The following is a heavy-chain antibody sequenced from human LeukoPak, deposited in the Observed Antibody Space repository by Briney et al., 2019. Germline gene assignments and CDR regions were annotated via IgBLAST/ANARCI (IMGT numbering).Heavy chain of an antibody. J-gene: IGHJ3*02. D-gene: IGHD1-26*01. Sequence: GGSLRLSCAASGFTFSSYSMNWVRQAPGKEPEWVSAVSSSSDYIYYADSVRGRFTISRDNAKNSLYLQMNSLRAEDTALYYCARDIVGATGDAFDIWGQGTMVTVSS. V-gene: IGHV3-21*01. CDR1: GFTFSSYS. CDR2: VSSSSDYI. CDR3: ARDIVGATGDAFDI.